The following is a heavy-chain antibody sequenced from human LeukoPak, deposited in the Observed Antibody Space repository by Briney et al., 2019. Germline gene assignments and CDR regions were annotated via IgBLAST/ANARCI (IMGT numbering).Heavy chain of an antibody. V-gene: IGHV3-33*01. CDR3: ARWGGTRQYYFDY. Sequence: PGGSLRLSCAVSGFIFSDYGFHWVRQAPGKGLKWVAVTRFDGSIKQYADSVKGRFTISRDDSKNTLYLQMNFLKSEDTAVYYCARWGGTRQYYFDYWGQGTLVTVSS. CDR1: GFIFSDYG. D-gene: IGHD1-1*01. CDR2: TRFDGSIK. J-gene: IGHJ4*02.